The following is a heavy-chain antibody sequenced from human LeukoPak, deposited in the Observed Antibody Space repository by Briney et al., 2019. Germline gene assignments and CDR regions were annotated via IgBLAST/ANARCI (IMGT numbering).Heavy chain of an antibody. V-gene: IGHV3-66*01. J-gene: IGHJ4*02. CDR3: TTLGYHLDS. CDR1: GLTVTSNH. CDR2: IKSDGTT. D-gene: IGHD3-22*01. Sequence: PGGSLRLSCAASGLTVTSNHMSWVRQAPGKGLEWVSLIKSDGTTEYADSVKGRFTISRDNAKNILYLQMNRLRVEDTALYYCTTLGYHLDSWGQGTLVTVSS.